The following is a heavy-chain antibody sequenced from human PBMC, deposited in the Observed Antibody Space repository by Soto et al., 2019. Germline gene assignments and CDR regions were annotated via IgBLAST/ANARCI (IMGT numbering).Heavy chain of an antibody. CDR3: TKDGYSSDWDPIDY. Sequence: EVQLLESGGGLVQPGGSLRLSCAASGFTFSSYTMSWVRQAPGKGLEWVSAISGSGGSTYYADSAKGRFTISRDNSKNTLYLQMNSLGAEDTAVNYCTKDGYSSDWDPIDYWGQGTLVTVSS. V-gene: IGHV3-23*01. D-gene: IGHD5-12*01. CDR2: ISGSGGST. J-gene: IGHJ4*02. CDR1: GFTFSSYT.